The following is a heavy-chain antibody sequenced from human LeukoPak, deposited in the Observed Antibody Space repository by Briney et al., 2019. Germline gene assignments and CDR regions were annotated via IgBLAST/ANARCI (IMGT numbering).Heavy chain of an antibody. V-gene: IGHV3-30*04. D-gene: IGHD4-23*01. CDR1: GFTFSSYA. Sequence: GGSLRLSCAASGFTFSSYAMHWVRQAPGKGLEWVAVISYDGSNKYYADSVKGRFTISRDNSKNTLYLQMNSLRAEDTAVYYCARDFNSDYFDDWGQGTLVTVSS. CDR2: ISYDGSNK. CDR3: ARDFNSDYFDD. J-gene: IGHJ4*02.